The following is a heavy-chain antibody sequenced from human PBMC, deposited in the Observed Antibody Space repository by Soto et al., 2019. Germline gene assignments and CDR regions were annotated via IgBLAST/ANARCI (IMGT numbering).Heavy chain of an antibody. CDR3: ARDLPRGNWFDP. V-gene: IGHV4-59*01. J-gene: IGHJ5*02. CDR2: IYYSGST. Sequence: PSETLSLTCTVAGGSISSYYWSWIRQPPGKGLEWIGYIYYSGSTNYNPSLKSRVTISVDTSKNQFSLKLSSVTAADTAVYYCARDLPRGNWFDPWGQGTLVTVSS. CDR1: GGSISSYY.